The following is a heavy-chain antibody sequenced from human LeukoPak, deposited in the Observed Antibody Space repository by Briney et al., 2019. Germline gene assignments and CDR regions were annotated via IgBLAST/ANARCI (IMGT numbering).Heavy chain of an antibody. CDR3: ARQMQSHGNFDS. Sequence: GGSLRLSCAASGFTVSSYAMHWVRQPIGKGLEWVSVLGIAGDTFYPGSVMGRFTISRENARNSLYLQMNSLRAEDTAMYYCARQMQSHGNFDSWGQGTLVTVSS. CDR1: GFTVSSYA. V-gene: IGHV3-13*01. D-gene: IGHD1-26*01. CDR2: LGIAGDT. J-gene: IGHJ4*02.